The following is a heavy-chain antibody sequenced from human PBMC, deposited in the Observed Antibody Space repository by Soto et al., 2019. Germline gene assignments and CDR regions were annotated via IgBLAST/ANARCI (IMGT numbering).Heavy chain of an antibody. Sequence: GGSLRLSCAASGFIFSDYYMSWIRQAPGKGLEWVSYISSSGITIFYADSVKGRFTISRDNAKNSLYLQMSSLRAEDTAVYYSARTRPYLPTDWGQGTMVTVSS. CDR2: ISSSGITI. V-gene: IGHV3-11*01. J-gene: IGHJ3*01. CDR1: GFIFSDYY. CDR3: ARTRPYLPTD. D-gene: IGHD1-26*01.